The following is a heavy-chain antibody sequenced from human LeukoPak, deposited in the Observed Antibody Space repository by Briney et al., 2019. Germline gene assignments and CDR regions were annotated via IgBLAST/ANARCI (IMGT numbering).Heavy chain of an antibody. V-gene: IGHV3-33*01. Sequence: GGSLRLSCAASGISFSAHGMHWVRQAPGKGLEWVAIIRFDGSNIHYADSVKGRFTISRDNSKNTLYLQMDSLRAEDTAVYYCVRDGVGATTYFGYFDHWGQGNRVTVSS. D-gene: IGHD1-26*01. J-gene: IGHJ4*02. CDR2: IRFDGSNI. CDR1: GISFSAHG. CDR3: VRDGVGATTYFGYFDH.